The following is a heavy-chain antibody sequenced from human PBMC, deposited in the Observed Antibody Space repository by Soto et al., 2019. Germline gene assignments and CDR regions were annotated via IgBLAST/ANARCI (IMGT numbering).Heavy chain of an antibody. J-gene: IGHJ6*02. CDR2: IYYSGST. V-gene: IGHV4-61*01. CDR3: ARASVYYDSSGYLFYYYYGMDV. CDR1: GGSVSSGSYY. D-gene: IGHD3-22*01. Sequence: QVQLQESGPGLVKPSETLSLTCTVSGGSVSSGSYYWSWIRQPPGKGLEWIGYIYYSGSTNYNPSLKSRVTISVETSKNQFSLKLSSVTAADTAVYYCARASVYYDSSGYLFYYYYGMDVWGQGTTVTVSS.